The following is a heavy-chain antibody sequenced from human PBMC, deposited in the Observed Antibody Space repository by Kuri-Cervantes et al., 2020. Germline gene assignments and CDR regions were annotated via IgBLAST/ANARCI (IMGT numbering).Heavy chain of an antibody. CDR3: ASQYSSSWYLTD. CDR1: GFTFSSYW. D-gene: IGHD6-13*01. V-gene: IGHV3-7*01. Sequence: LSLTCAASGFTFSSYWMSWVRQAPGKGLEWVANIKQDGSEKYYVDSVKGRFTISRDNAKNSLYLQMNSLRAEDTAVYYCASQYSSSWYLTDWGQGTLVTVSS. J-gene: IGHJ4*02. CDR2: IKQDGSEK.